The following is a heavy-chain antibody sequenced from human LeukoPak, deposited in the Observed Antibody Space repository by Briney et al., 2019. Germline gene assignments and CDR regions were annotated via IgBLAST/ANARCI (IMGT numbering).Heavy chain of an antibody. CDR1: GFTFSDYN. Sequence: GGSLRLSCAASGFTFSDYNMNWVRRAPGKGLEWVSSIRNSGSNIFYADSVRGRFTISRDNAKNSLYLQMDSLRAEDTAVYYCARDFICSGGRCYANDAFDIWGQGTMVTVSS. V-gene: IGHV3-21*01. CDR3: ARDFICSGGRCYANDAFDI. D-gene: IGHD2-15*01. J-gene: IGHJ3*02. CDR2: IRNSGSNI.